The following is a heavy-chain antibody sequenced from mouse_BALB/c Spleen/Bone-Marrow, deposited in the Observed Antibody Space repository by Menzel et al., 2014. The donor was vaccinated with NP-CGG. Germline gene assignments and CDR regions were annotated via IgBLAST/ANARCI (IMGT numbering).Heavy chain of an antibody. CDR2: IYPGDGDT. CDR1: GYAFSSYW. Sequence: VQGVESGAELVRPGSSVKISCKASGYAFSSYWMNWVKQRPGQGLEWIGQIYPGDGDTNYNGKFKGKATLTADKSSITAYMQLSSLTSEDSAVYFCALYGNYAGNWGQGTLVTVSA. D-gene: IGHD2-1*01. V-gene: IGHV1-80*01. CDR3: ALYGNYAGN. J-gene: IGHJ3*01.